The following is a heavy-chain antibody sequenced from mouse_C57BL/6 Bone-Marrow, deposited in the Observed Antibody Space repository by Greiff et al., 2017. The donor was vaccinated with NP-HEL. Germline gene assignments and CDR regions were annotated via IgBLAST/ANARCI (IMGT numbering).Heavy chain of an antibody. J-gene: IGHJ3*01. CDR2: IYPRSGNT. CDR3: ARRDPSGAY. CDR1: GYTFTSYG. V-gene: IGHV1-81*01. Sequence: VQLVESGAELARPGASVKLSCKASGYTFTSYGISWVKQRTGQGLEWIGEIYPRSGNTYYNEKFKGKATLTADKSSSTAYMELRSLTSEDSAVYFCARRDPSGAYWGQGTLVTVSA. D-gene: IGHD3-1*01.